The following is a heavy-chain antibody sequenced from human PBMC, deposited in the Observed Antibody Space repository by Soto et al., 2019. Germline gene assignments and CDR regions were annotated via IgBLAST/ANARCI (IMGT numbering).Heavy chain of an antibody. CDR3: ARDAIAAAAEGSFDY. V-gene: IGHV3-33*01. J-gene: IGHJ4*02. CDR1: GFTFSSYG. Sequence: GGSLRLSCAASGFTFSSYGMHWVRQAPGKGLEWVAVRWYDGSNKYYADSVKGRFTISRDNSKNTLYLQMNSLRADDTAVYSCARDAIAAAAEGSFDYWGQGTLVTVSS. CDR2: RWYDGSNK. D-gene: IGHD6-13*01.